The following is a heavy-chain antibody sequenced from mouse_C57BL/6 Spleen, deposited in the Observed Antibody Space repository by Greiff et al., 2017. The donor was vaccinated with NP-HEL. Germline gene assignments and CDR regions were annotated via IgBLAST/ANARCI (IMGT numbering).Heavy chain of an antibody. J-gene: IGHJ2*01. CDR2: IYPGGGYT. CDR3: ARGNYFDY. V-gene: IGHV1-63*01. CDR1: GYTFTNYW. Sequence: VQLQESGAELVRPGTSVKMSCKASGYTFTNYWIGWAKQRPGHGLEWIGDIYPGGGYTNYNEKFKGKATLTADKSSSTAYMQFSSLTSEDSAIYYCARGNYFDYWGQGTTLTVSS.